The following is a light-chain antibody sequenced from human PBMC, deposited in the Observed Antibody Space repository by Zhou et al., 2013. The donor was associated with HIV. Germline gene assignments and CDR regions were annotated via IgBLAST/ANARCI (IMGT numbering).Light chain of an antibody. CDR2: AAS. Sequence: DIQMTQSPSSVSASVGDRVTITCRASQGISTWLGWYQQKPGKAPKLLIYAASSLQSGVPSRFSGSGSGTDFTLTISSLQPEDFATYYCQQSYSTLITFGPGTKVDIK. V-gene: IGKV1-12*01. J-gene: IGKJ3*01. CDR3: QQSYSTLIT. CDR1: QGISTW.